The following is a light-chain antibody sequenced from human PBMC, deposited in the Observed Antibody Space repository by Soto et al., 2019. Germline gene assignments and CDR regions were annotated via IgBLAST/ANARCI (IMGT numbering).Light chain of an antibody. V-gene: IGLV1-40*01. J-gene: IGLJ2*01. CDR1: SPTFGAGYD. Sequence: QSVLTQPPSVSGAPGQRVTISCIGSSPTFGAGYDVHWYQQLPGTAPKLLIYGNSNRPSGVPDRFSGSKSGTSASLAITGLQAEDEADYYCQSYDSSLSGVVFGGGTKLTVL. CDR2: GNS. CDR3: QSYDSSLSGVV.